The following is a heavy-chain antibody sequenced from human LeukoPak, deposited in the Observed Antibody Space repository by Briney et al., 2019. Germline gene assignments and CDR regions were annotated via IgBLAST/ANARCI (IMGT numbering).Heavy chain of an antibody. V-gene: IGHV3-23*01. D-gene: IGHD6-13*01. Sequence: PGGSLRLSCAAPGFSFTDHAMSWVRQAPGTGLEWVSLINGNGDSTYYADSVKGRFTISRDNSKNTLYLQMNSLRAEDTAIFYCAKSYSSSWYVDWFGPWGQGTLVTVSS. CDR1: GFSFTDHA. CDR3: AKSYSSSWYVDWFGP. CDR2: INGNGDST. J-gene: IGHJ5*02.